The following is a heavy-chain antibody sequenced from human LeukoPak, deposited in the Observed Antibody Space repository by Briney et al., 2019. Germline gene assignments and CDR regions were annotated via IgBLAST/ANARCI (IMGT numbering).Heavy chain of an antibody. V-gene: IGHV3-7*01. Sequence: PGGSLRLSCAAPGFTFSGHWMSWVRQAPGQGLEWVANINQGGSDKYYVDSVKGRFTISRDNANNLLYLQMNSLRGEDTAVYYCTRDRSRAEDDWGQGTLVTVSS. J-gene: IGHJ4*02. CDR1: GFTFSGHW. CDR2: INQGGSDK. D-gene: IGHD1-14*01. CDR3: TRDRSRAEDD.